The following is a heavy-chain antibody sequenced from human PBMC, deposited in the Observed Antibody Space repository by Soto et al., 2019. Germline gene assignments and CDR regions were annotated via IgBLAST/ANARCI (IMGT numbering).Heavy chain of an antibody. CDR1: GFTFSSYG. V-gene: IGHV3-30*18. D-gene: IGHD6-19*01. CDR2: ISYDGSNK. Sequence: GGSLRLSCAASGFTFSSYGMHWVRQAPGKGLEWVAVISYDGSNKYYADSVKGRFTISRDNSKNTLYLQMNSLRAEDTAVYYCAKVGVAVAGPRGVFDYWGQGTLVTVSS. J-gene: IGHJ4*02. CDR3: AKVGVAVAGPRGVFDY.